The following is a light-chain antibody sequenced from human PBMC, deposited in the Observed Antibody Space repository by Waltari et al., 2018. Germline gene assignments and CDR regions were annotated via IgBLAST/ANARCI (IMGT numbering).Light chain of an antibody. CDR3: QQYNNWPPGLT. CDR1: QSIGSN. V-gene: IGKV3-15*01. CDR2: GIS. J-gene: IGKJ4*01. Sequence: ETVMTQSPATLSVSPGERATLSCRASQSIGSNLAWYQQKPGQASRLLIYGISNRATGIPARFSGSGSGTGFTLTINSLQSEDFAVYYCQQYNNWPPGLTFGGGTKVEIK.